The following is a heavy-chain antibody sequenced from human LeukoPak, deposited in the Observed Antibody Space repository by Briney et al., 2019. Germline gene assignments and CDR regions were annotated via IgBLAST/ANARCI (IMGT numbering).Heavy chain of an antibody. CDR1: GFTFSSYA. CDR3: AKAFPDDFWSGYPVYFDY. CDR2: ISGSGGST. D-gene: IGHD3-3*01. Sequence: GGSLRLSCAASGFTFSSYAMSWVRQAPGKGLEWVSAISGSGGSTYYADSVKGRFTISRDNSKNTLYLQMNSLRAEDTDVYYCAKAFPDDFWSGYPVYFDYWGQGTLVTVSS. V-gene: IGHV3-23*01. J-gene: IGHJ4*02.